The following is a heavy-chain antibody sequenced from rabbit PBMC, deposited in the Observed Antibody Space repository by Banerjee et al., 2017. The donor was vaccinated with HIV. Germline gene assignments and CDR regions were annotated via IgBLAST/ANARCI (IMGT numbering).Heavy chain of an antibody. D-gene: IGHD8-1*01. CDR1: GFSFNNNYY. CDR2: IGAGSIGST. CDR3: ARDLPGSSDFDL. V-gene: IGHV1S45*01. Sequence: QEQLVESGGGLVQPEGSLTLTCTASGFSFNNNYYMCWVRQAPGKGLEWIACIGAGSIGSTWYASWAKGRFTISKTSSTTVTLQMTSLTAADTATYFCARDLPGSSDFDLWGPGTLVTVS. J-gene: IGHJ4*01.